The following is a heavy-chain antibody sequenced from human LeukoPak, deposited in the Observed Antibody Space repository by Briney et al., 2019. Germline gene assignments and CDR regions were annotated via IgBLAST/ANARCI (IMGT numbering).Heavy chain of an antibody. CDR2: INPNSGGP. CDR1: GGTFSSYA. J-gene: IGHJ6*02. CDR3: ARGTAYYYYGMDV. Sequence: GASVKVSSRASGGTFSSYAISWVRQAPGQGLEWMGWINPNSGGPNYAQKFQGWVTMTRDTSISTAYMEPSRLRSDDTAVYYCARGTAYYYYGMDVWGQGTTVTVSS. D-gene: IGHD2-21*02. V-gene: IGHV1-2*04.